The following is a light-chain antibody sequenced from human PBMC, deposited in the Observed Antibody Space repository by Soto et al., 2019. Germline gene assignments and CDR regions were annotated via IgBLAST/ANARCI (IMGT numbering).Light chain of an antibody. CDR3: QQYDDWLRLT. V-gene: IGKV3D-15*01. J-gene: IGKJ4*01. Sequence: EIVLTQSPDTLSLSPGERATLSCRASQSVNIYLAWYQQKPGQAPRLLIFGASSRATGIPARFSGSGSGTEFNLTISSLQSEDFAVYFCQQYDDWLRLTFGGGTKVDI. CDR1: QSVNIY. CDR2: GAS.